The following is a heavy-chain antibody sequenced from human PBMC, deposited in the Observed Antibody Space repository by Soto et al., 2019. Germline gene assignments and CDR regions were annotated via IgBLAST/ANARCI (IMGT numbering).Heavy chain of an antibody. CDR1: GGTFSTYT. V-gene: IGHV1-69*08. D-gene: IGHD3-22*01. CDR2: IIPIIGII. CDR3: AGDPDSHYNDSHASSYP. J-gene: IGHJ5*02. Sequence: QVQLVQSGAEVKKPGSSVKVSCKASGGTFSTYTITWVRQAPGQGLEWMGRIIPIIGIINYAQKFQGRVTITADQFPGTXYMELTRLRSDDTAVYYCAGDPDSHYNDSHASSYPWGQGTLVTVSS.